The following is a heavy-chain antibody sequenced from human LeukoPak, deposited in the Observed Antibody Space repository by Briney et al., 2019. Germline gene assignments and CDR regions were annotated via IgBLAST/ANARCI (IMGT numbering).Heavy chain of an antibody. V-gene: IGHV3-23*01. D-gene: IGHD3-9*01. J-gene: IGHJ4*02. CDR3: AKSVLGKYDFLTNYYGPDY. CDR2: ISGTGDFT. CDR1: GLTFSNYA. Sequence: QPGGSLRLSCAASGLTFSNYAMSWVRQAPGKGLEWVSSISGTGDFTFYADSVTGRFSISRDNSENTLYLQMNNLRTDDTAVYYCAKSVLGKYDFLTNYYGPDYWGQGTLVTVSS.